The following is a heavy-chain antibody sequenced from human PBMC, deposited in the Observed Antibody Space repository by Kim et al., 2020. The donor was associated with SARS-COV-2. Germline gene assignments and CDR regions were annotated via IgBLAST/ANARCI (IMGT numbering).Heavy chain of an antibody. Sequence: SETLSLTCTVSGGYINSNTYFWDWIRQPPGKGLEWIGSVFYSGSTYYNPSLKSRVTVSVDTSKSQFFLKLTSVTAADTAIYYCANTGGQGSFYGMDVWGQGTSVTVSS. CDR3: ANTGGQGSFYGMDV. CDR2: VFYSGST. D-gene: IGHD6-13*01. V-gene: IGHV4-39*01. J-gene: IGHJ6*02. CDR1: GGYINSNTYF.